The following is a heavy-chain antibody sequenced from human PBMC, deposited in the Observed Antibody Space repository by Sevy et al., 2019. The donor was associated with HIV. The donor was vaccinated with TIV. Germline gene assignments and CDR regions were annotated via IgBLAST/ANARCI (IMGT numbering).Heavy chain of an antibody. D-gene: IGHD3-22*01. CDR3: ARGGYYDTSGYYSHYFDY. Sequence: SESLSLTCAVSGYSINSGYYWGWIRQPPGKGLEWIGRLYHDGSTSFKPSLKSRVTISVDTSKNQFSLKLTSVTAADTAVYYCARGGYYDTSGYYSHYFDYWGQGTLVTVSS. J-gene: IGHJ4*02. CDR2: LYHDGST. CDR1: GYSINSGYY. V-gene: IGHV4-38-2*01.